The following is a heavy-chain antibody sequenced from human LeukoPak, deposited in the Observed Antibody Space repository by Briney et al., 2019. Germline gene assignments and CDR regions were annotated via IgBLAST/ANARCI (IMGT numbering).Heavy chain of an antibody. Sequence: ASVKVSCKASGYTSTSYYMHWVRQAPGQGLEWMGGINPSGGSTSYAQKFQGRLTMTRDTSTSTVYMELSSLRSEDTAVYYCARDRGEGYYFDYWGQGTLVTVSS. V-gene: IGHV1-46*01. CDR1: GYTSTSYY. J-gene: IGHJ4*02. D-gene: IGHD3-10*01. CDR3: ARDRGEGYYFDY. CDR2: INPSGGST.